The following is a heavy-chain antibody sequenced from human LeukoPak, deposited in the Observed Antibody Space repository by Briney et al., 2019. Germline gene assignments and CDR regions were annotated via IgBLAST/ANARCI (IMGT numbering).Heavy chain of an antibody. J-gene: IGHJ3*02. CDR3: ARDKVGGYGPLDAFGI. D-gene: IGHD5-12*01. CDR2: IYYSGST. Sequence: PSETLSLTCTVSGGSISSGDYYWSWIRQPPGKGLEWIGYIYYSGSTYYNPSLKSRVTISVDTSKNQFSLKLSSVTAADTAVYYCARDKVGGYGPLDAFGIWGQGTMVTVSS. V-gene: IGHV4-30-4*08. CDR1: GGSISSGDYY.